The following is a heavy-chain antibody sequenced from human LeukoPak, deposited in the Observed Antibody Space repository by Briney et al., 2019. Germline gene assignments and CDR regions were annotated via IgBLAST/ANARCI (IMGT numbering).Heavy chain of an antibody. J-gene: IGHJ4*02. CDR2: IGGSGGGT. Sequence: GGSLRLSCAASGFTFSTYGMSWVRQAPGKGLEWVSAIGGSGGGTYYADSVKGRFTISIDNSKNTLYLQMNSLRAEDTAVYYCARRAGAYSHPYDYWGQGTLVTVSS. D-gene: IGHD4/OR15-4a*01. CDR1: GFTFSTYG. CDR3: ARRAGAYSHPYDY. V-gene: IGHV3-23*01.